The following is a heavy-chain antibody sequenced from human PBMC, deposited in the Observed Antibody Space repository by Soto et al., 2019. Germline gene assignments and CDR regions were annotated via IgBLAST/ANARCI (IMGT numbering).Heavy chain of an antibody. V-gene: IGHV1-69*13. CDR2: IIPIFGTA. CDR1: GGTFSSYA. D-gene: IGHD1-1*01. Sequence: SVKVSCKASGGTFSSYAISWVRQAPGQGLEWMGGIIPIFGTANYAQKFQGRVTITADESTSTAYMELSSLRSEDTAVYYCAREGTGFKYYYYGMDVWGQGTTVTVSS. J-gene: IGHJ6*02. CDR3: AREGTGFKYYYYGMDV.